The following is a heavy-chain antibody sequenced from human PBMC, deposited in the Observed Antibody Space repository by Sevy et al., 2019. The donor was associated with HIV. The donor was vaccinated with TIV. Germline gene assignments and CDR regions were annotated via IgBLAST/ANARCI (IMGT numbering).Heavy chain of an antibody. CDR1: GYIFTDYY. D-gene: IGHD4-17*01. J-gene: IGHJ6*02. CDR2: INSDSGVT. V-gene: IGHV1-2*02. Sequence: ASVKVSCKASGYIFTDYYIHWVRQAPGQGLEWMAWINSDSGVTNYAQRFQGEVTVTRDTSLKTAYLDLSRLKSNDTAIYFCARLTTKPTSDLYGMDVWGQGTTVTVSS. CDR3: ARLTTKPTSDLYGMDV.